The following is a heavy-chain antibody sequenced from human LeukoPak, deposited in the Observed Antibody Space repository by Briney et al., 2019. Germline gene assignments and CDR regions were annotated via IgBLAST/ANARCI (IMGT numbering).Heavy chain of an antibody. CDR1: GFTFSSYA. Sequence: PGGSLRLSCAASGFTFSSYAMHWVRQAPGKGLERVAVISYDGSNKYYADSVKGRFTISRDNAKNLVHLQMTSLRDEDTAMYYCARETLEGTNFDYWGQGTLVTVSS. CDR3: ARETLEGTNFDY. V-gene: IGHV3-30-3*01. J-gene: IGHJ4*02. CDR2: ISYDGSNK. D-gene: IGHD2-2*01.